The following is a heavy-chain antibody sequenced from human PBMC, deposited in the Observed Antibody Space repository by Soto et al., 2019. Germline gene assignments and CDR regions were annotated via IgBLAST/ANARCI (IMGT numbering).Heavy chain of an antibody. D-gene: IGHD3-10*01. J-gene: IGHJ3*02. CDR1: GYTFTGYY. CDR3: ARDFRHIWFAESKGDAFDI. V-gene: IGHV1-2*02. CDR2: INPNSGGT. Sequence: ASVKVSCKASGYTFTGYYMHWVRQAPGQGLEWMGWINPNSGGTNYAQKFQGRVTMTRDTSISTAYMELSRLRSDDTAVYYCARDFRHIWFAESKGDAFDIWGQGTMVTVSS.